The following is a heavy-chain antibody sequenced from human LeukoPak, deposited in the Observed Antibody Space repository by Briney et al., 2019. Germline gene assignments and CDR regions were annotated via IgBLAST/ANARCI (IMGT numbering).Heavy chain of an antibody. CDR1: GYTFPSYD. CDR2: MNPNTDNT. J-gene: IGHJ3*02. V-gene: IGHV1-8*01. CDR3: ARVYGAGHAFDI. D-gene: IGHD4-17*01. Sequence: ASVKVSCKASGYTFPSYDINWVRQATGQGLEWMGWMNPNTDNTGYAQKFQGRLTMTRNTSISTAYMELSNLKSEDTAVYYCARVYGAGHAFDIWGQGTVVIVSS.